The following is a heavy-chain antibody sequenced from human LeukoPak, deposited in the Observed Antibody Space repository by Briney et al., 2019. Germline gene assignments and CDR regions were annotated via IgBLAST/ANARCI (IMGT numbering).Heavy chain of an antibody. D-gene: IGHD2-2*01. V-gene: IGHV3-23*01. CDR1: GFTFSSYT. Sequence: GGSLRLSCAASGFTFSSYTMSWVRQAPGKGLEWVSAISGSGGSTYYADSVKGRFTISRDNAKNTLYLQMNSLRAEDTAVYYCAKEFIVVVPAATFDYWGQGTLVTVSS. CDR3: AKEFIVVVPAATFDY. CDR2: ISGSGGST. J-gene: IGHJ4*02.